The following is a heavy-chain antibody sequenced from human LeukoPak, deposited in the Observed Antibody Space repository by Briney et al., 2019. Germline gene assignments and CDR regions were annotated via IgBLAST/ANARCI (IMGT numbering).Heavy chain of an antibody. Sequence: PGGSLRLSCAASGFTLTTYWMHWVRQAPGKGLVWVSRLKSDGSSTSYADSVKGRFTISRDNSKNTLYLQMNSLRAEDTAVYYCARDRMEYCSSTSCPIVWGKGTTVTVSS. J-gene: IGHJ6*04. CDR2: LKSDGSST. D-gene: IGHD2-2*01. V-gene: IGHV3-74*01. CDR1: GFTLTTYW. CDR3: ARDRMEYCSSTSCPIV.